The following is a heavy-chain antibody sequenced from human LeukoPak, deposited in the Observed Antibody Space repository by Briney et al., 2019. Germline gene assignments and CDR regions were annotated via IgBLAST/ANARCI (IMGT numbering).Heavy chain of an antibody. Sequence: SVKVSCKASGGTFSSYAISWVRQAPGQGLEWMGGIIPIFGTANYAQKFQGRVTITADKSTSTAYMELSSLRSDDTAVYYCARDSESGGYRTDWFDPWGQGTLVTVSS. CDR1: GGTFSSYA. CDR3: ARDSESGGYRTDWFDP. D-gene: IGHD1-14*01. J-gene: IGHJ5*02. V-gene: IGHV1-69*06. CDR2: IIPIFGTA.